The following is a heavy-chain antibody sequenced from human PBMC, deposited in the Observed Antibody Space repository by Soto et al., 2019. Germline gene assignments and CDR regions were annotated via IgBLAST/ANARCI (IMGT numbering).Heavy chain of an antibody. J-gene: IGHJ4*02. D-gene: IGHD3-3*01. CDR3: ARAPKYYDFWSGYYTHIDY. CDR2: ISYDGSNK. CDR1: GFTFSSYA. V-gene: IGHV3-30-3*01. Sequence: GGSLRLSCAASGFTFSSYAMHWVRQAPGKGLEWVAVISYDGSNKYYADSVKGRFTISRDNSKNTLYLQMNSLRAEDTAVYYCARAPKYYDFWSGYYTHIDYWGQGTLVTVSS.